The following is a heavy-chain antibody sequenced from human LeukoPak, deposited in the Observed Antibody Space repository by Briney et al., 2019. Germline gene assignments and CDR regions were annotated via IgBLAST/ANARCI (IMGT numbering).Heavy chain of an antibody. CDR2: IKEDGSET. J-gene: IGHJ4*02. CDR1: GFTFSTYW. V-gene: IGHV3-7*01. CDR3: GRDSFETDIDY. Sequence: GGSLRLSCAASGFTFSTYWMSWVRQAPGKGLEWVANIKEDGSETYYVDSLRGRFTISRDNLKNSQYLQINSLRAEDTAVYYCGRDSFETDIDYWGQGTLVTVSS. D-gene: IGHD1-14*01.